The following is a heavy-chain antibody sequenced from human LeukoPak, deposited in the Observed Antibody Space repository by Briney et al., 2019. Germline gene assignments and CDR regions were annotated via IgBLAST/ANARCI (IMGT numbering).Heavy chain of an antibody. Sequence: SETLSLTCTVSGGSISSRYYWGWVRQPPGKGLEWIGTVYYSGRTYYNPSLKSRLTISVDTSKNQFSLKLNSVTAADTAIYYCARQGEHCDGGSCFPFHYWGQRTLVTVSS. CDR1: GGSISSRYY. D-gene: IGHD2-15*01. J-gene: IGHJ4*02. CDR3: ARQGEHCDGGSCFPFHY. V-gene: IGHV4-39*01. CDR2: VYYSGRT.